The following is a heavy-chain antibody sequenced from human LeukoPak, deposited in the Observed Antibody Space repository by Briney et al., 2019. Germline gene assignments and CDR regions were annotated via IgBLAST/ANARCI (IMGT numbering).Heavy chain of an antibody. J-gene: IGHJ4*02. D-gene: IGHD1-26*01. V-gene: IGHV3-53*01. CDR1: GFTVSSHY. Sequence: GGSLRLSCAASGFTVSSHYVTWVRQAPGKGLEWVSVIFSGGGDYYADSVKGRFTISRDNSKNTLYLQMSSMRAEDTAVYYCARGHTTPVRFDYWGQGTLVTVSS. CDR3: ARGHTTPVRFDY. CDR2: IFSGGGD.